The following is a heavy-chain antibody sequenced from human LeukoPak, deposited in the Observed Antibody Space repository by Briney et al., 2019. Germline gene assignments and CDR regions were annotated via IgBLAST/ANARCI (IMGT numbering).Heavy chain of an antibody. CDR3: WYYYDSSNAVVNAFDI. D-gene: IGHD3-22*01. CDR2: INPNSGGT. CDR1: GYTFTAYY. Sequence: ASVKVSCKASGYTFTAYYMHWVRQAPGQGLEWMGWINPNSGGTNYAQKFQGRATMTRDTSISTAYMELSRLRSDDTAVYYCWYYYDSSNAVVNAFDIWGQGTMVTVSS. V-gene: IGHV1-2*02. J-gene: IGHJ3*02.